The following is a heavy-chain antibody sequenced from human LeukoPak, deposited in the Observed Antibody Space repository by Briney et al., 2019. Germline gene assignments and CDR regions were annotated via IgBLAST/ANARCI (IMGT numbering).Heavy chain of an antibody. Sequence: SVKVSCKASGGTFSSYAISWVRQAPGQGLEWMGGIIPIFGTANYAQKFQGRVTITADESTSTAYTELSSLRSEDTAVYYCARTYYYGSGTVNYFDYWGQGTLVTVSS. CDR3: ARTYYYGSGTVNYFDY. D-gene: IGHD3-10*01. J-gene: IGHJ4*02. V-gene: IGHV1-69*13. CDR2: IIPIFGTA. CDR1: GGTFSSYA.